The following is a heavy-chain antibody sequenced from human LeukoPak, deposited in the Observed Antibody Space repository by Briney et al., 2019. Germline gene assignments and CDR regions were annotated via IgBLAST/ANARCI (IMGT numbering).Heavy chain of an antibody. CDR2: IWYDGSNK. V-gene: IGHV3-33*03. J-gene: IGHJ4*01. CDR3: ARGRAGNYYNHNDY. Sequence: GGSLRLSCVGSGFTFSSYGMHWVRQAPGKGLEWVAVIWYDGSNKYYADFVKGRFTISRDNAKNTLYLQMNSLRAEDTAVYYCARGRAGNYYNHNDYWGQGTLVTVSS. D-gene: IGHD3-10*01. CDR1: GFTFSSYG.